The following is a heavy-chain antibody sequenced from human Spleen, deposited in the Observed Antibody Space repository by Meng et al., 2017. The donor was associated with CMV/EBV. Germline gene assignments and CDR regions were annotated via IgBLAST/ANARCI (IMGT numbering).Heavy chain of an antibody. J-gene: IGHJ5*02. CDR2: ISSSGSTI. D-gene: IGHD3-10*01. CDR3: ARDRGFGELYNWFDP. V-gene: IGHV3-48*03. Sequence: GGSLRLSCAASGFTFSSYEMNWVRQAPGKGLEWVSYISSSGSTIYYADSVKGRFAISRDNAKNSLYLQMNSLRAEDTAVYYCARDRGFGELYNWFDPWGQGTLVTVSS. CDR1: GFTFSSYE.